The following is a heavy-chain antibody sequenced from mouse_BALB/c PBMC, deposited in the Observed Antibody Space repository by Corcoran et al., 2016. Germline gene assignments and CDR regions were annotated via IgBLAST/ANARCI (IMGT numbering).Heavy chain of an antibody. V-gene: IGHV14-1*02. D-gene: IGHD2-10*01. CDR3: APAYDVKKESMAY. J-gene: IGHJ4*01. CDR1: GFNIKDYY. CDR2: IDPENGNT. Sequence: VQLQQSGDELVRPGALDKLSCKASGFNIKDYYMHWVKQRPEQGLEWIGWIDPENGNTIYDPKFQGKASITADTSSNTAYRQRSSLTSEDTAVYYSAPAYDVKKESMAYWEKGTLVTLSS.